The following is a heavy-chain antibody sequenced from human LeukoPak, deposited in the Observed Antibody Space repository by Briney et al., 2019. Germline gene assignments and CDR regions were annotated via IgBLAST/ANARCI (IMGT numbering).Heavy chain of an antibody. CDR3: ARGGAAACPYAFDI. CDR2: INHSGST. D-gene: IGHD6-6*01. V-gene: IGHV4-34*01. J-gene: IGHJ3*02. CDR1: GGSFSGYY. Sequence: SETLSLTCAVYGGSFSGYYWSWLRQPPGKGLEWIGEINHSGSTNYNPSLKSRVTISVDTSKNQFSLKLSSVTAADTAVYYCARGGAAACPYAFDIWGQGTMVTVSS.